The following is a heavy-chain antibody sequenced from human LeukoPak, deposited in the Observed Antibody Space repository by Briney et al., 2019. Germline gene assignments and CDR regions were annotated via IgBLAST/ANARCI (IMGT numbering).Heavy chain of an antibody. CDR2: ISYDGSNK. V-gene: IGHV3-30-3*01. D-gene: IGHD4-17*01. Sequence: GGSLRLSCAASGFTFDDYAMHWVRQAPGKGLEWVAVISYDGSNKYYADSVKGRFTISRDNSKNTLYLQMNSLRAEDTAVYYCARDSDDYGDYNLDYWGQGTLVTVSS. CDR1: GFTFDDYA. CDR3: ARDSDDYGDYNLDY. J-gene: IGHJ4*02.